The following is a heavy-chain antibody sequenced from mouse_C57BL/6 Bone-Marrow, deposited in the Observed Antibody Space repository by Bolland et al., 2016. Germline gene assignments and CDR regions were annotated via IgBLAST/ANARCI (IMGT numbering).Heavy chain of an antibody. CDR3: ARHPTTVVAHFDY. D-gene: IGHD1-1*01. V-gene: IGHV5-6*01. CDR2: T. J-gene: IGHJ2*01. Sequence: TYYPDSVKGRFTISRDNAKNTLYLQMSSLKSEDTAMYYCARHPTTVVAHFDYWGQGTT.